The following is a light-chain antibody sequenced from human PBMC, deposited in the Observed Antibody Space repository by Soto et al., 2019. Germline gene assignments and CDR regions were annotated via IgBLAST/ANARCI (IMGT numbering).Light chain of an antibody. CDR3: QQYNNSPWT. CDR2: GAS. V-gene: IGKV3-15*01. Sequence: EIVITQSPATLYVSPGERATLSCRASQSVRSNLAWYQQTPGQPPRLLIYGASTRATGIPARFSGMGSGTEFTLTISRLQPEDFAVYYCQQYNNSPWTFGQGTKVDIK. J-gene: IGKJ1*01. CDR1: QSVRSN.